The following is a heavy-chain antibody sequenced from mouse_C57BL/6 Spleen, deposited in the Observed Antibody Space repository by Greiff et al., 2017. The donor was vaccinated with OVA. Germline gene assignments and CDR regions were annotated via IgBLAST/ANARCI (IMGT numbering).Heavy chain of an antibody. CDR2: IDPNSGGT. J-gene: IGHJ3*01. CDR1: GYTFTSYW. Sequence: QVQLKQPGTELVKPGASVKLSCKASGYTFTSYWMHWVKQRPGQGLEWIGRIDPNSGGTKYNEKFKSKATLTVDKPSSTAYMQLSSLTSEDSAVYYCARDGSSYSWFAYWGQGTLVTVSA. V-gene: IGHV1-72*01. D-gene: IGHD1-1*01. CDR3: ARDGSSYSWFAY.